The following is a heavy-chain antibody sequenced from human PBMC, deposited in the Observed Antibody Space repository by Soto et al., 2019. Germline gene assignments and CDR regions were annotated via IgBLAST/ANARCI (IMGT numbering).Heavy chain of an antibody. V-gene: IGHV3-64D*08. D-gene: IGHD3-16*01. CDR1: GFTFSSYA. CDR3: VKDQELLIMITFGDPGGFDY. Sequence: GGSLRLSCSASGFTFSSYAMHWVRQAPGKGLEYVSAISSNGGSTYYADSVKGRFTISRDNSKNTLYLQMSSLRAEDTAVYYCVKDQELLIMITFGDPGGFDYWGQGTLVTVSS. CDR2: ISSNGGST. J-gene: IGHJ4*02.